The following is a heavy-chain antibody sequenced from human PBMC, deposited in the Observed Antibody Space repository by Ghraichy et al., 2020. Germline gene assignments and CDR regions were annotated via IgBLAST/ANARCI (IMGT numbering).Heavy chain of an antibody. CDR1: GFTFSSYW. CDR3: ARAPPTVNPFYYYDGMDV. Sequence: GALRLSCAASGFTFSSYWMSWVRQAPGKGLEWVANIKQDGSEKYYVDSVKGRFTISRDNAKNSLYLQMNSLRAEDTAVYYCARAPPTVNPFYYYDGMDVWGQGTTVTVSS. D-gene: IGHD4-11*01. V-gene: IGHV3-7*03. J-gene: IGHJ6*02. CDR2: IKQDGSEK.